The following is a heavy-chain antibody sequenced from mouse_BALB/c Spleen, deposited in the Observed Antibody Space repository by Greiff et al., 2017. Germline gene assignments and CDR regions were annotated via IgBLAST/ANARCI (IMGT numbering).Heavy chain of an antibody. V-gene: IGHV5-6-3*01. J-gene: IGHJ2*01. CDR2: INSNGGST. D-gene: IGHD1-1*01. Sequence: EVQRVESGGGLVQPGGSLKLSCAASGFTFSSYGMSWVRQTPDKRLELVATINSNGGSTYYPDSVKGRFTISRDNAKNTLYLQMSSLKSEDTAMYYCARRVSYGSYYFDYWGQGTTLTVSS. CDR3: ARRVSYGSYYFDY. CDR1: GFTFSSYG.